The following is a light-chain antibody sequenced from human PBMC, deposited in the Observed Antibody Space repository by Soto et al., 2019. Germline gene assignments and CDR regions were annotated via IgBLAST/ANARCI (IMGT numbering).Light chain of an antibody. Sequence: DIQMNKSPSILSASVGDRVTITCRASQSISSWLAWYQQKPGKAPNLLIHKASHLESGVPSRFSGSGSGTEFTLTISSLQPGDFATYYCQHYNSYPWTFGQGTKVDI. V-gene: IGKV1-5*03. CDR2: KAS. J-gene: IGKJ1*01. CDR3: QHYNSYPWT. CDR1: QSISSW.